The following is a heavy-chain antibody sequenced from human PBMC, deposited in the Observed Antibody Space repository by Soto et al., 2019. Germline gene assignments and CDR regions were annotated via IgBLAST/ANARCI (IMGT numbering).Heavy chain of an antibody. Sequence: PSETLSLTCTVSGGSVSSGSYYWSWIRQPPGKGLEWIGYIYYSGSTNYNPSLKSRVTISVDTSKNQFSLKLSSVTAADTAVYYCARHLTYCSAGSCYSDFPYYGMDVWGQGTTVT. CDR3: ARHLTYCSAGSCYSDFPYYGMDV. J-gene: IGHJ6*02. CDR2: IYYSGST. CDR1: GGSVSSGSYY. D-gene: IGHD2-15*01. V-gene: IGHV4-61*01.